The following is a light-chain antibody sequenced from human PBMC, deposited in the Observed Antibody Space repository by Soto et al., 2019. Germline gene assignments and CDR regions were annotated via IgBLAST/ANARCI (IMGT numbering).Light chain of an antibody. CDR2: RNN. V-gene: IGLV1-47*01. J-gene: IGLJ2*01. CDR1: SSNIGRNY. CDR3: CSYAGSSTLV. Sequence: QSVLTQPPSASGTPGQRVTISCSGSSSNIGRNYVYWYQQFPGTAPKLLIYRNNQRPSGVPDRFSGSESGTSASLAISGLRSEDEADYYCCSYAGSSTLVFGGGTKLTVL.